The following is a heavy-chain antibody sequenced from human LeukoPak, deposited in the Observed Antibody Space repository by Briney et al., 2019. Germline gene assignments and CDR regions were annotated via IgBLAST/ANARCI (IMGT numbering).Heavy chain of an antibody. CDR3: AREVWFGELLSTYYYMDV. D-gene: IGHD3-10*01. J-gene: IGHJ6*03. CDR2: IKQDGSEK. Sequence: GGSLRLSCAASGFTFSSYGMSWVRQAPGKGLEWVANIKQDGSEKYYVDSVKGRFTISRDNAKNSLYLQMNSLRAEDTAVYYCAREVWFGELLSTYYYMDVWGKGTTVTISS. V-gene: IGHV3-7*01. CDR1: GFTFSSYG.